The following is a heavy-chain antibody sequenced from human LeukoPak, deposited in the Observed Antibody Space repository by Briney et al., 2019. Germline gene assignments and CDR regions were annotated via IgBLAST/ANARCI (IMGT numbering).Heavy chain of an antibody. V-gene: IGHV3-9*01. CDR3: ARSEYYYDSSGYYQPFDY. Sequence: GGSLRLSCAASGFTFDDYAMHWIRQAPGKGLEWVSGISWNSANLGYADSVKGRFTISRDNAKNTLYLQMNSLRAEDTAVYYCARSEYYYDSSGYYQPFDYWGQGTLVTVSS. CDR2: ISWNSANL. J-gene: IGHJ4*02. D-gene: IGHD3-22*01. CDR1: GFTFDDYA.